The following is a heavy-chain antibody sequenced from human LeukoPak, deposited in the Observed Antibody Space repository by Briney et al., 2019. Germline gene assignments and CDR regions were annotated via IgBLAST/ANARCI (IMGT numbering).Heavy chain of an antibody. CDR2: IIPIFGTA. Sequence: ASVKVSCKASGGTFSGYAISWVRQAPGQGLEWMGGIIPIFGTANYAQRFQGRVTITADESTSTAYMELSSLRSEDTAVYYCARTSGWYSYASFDYWGQGTLVTVSS. CDR1: GGTFSGYA. J-gene: IGHJ4*02. CDR3: ARTSGWYSYASFDY. V-gene: IGHV1-69*01. D-gene: IGHD6-19*01.